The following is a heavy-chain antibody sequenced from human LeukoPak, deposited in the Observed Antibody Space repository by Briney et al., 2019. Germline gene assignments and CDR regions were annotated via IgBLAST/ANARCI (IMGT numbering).Heavy chain of an antibody. D-gene: IGHD4-17*01. CDR1: GYTFTSYD. Sequence: GASVKVSCKASGYTFTSYDINGVRQATGQGLEWMGWMNPNSGNTGYAQKFQGRVTMTRNTSISTAYMELSSLRSEDTAVYYCAALPVDYGDYVFDYWGQGTLVTVSS. CDR3: AALPVDYGDYVFDY. J-gene: IGHJ4*02. V-gene: IGHV1-8*01. CDR2: MNPNSGNT.